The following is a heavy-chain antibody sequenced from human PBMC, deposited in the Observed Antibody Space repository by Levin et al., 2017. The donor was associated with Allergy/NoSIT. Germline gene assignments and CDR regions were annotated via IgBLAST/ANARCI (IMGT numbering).Heavy chain of an antibody. CDR1: GGSISSYY. CDR2: IYYSGST. J-gene: IGHJ6*04. V-gene: IGHV4-59*01. Sequence: SQTLSLTCTVSGGSISSYYWSWIRQPPGKGLEWIGYIYYSGSTNYNPSLKSRVTISVDTSKNQFSLKLSSVTAADTAVYYCARDRSQTLDVWGKGTTVTVSS. CDR3: ARDRSQTLDV.